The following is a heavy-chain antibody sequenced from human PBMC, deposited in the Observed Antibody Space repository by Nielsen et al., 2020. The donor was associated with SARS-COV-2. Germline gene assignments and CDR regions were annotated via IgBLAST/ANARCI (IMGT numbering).Heavy chain of an antibody. Sequence: GESLKISCAASGLIFSSSWMVWVCQAPGKGLEWVANINEDGSVVNYVDSVKGRFTISRDNAGKSLYLQMNSLRAEDTAVYYCARGGVLWFAELPDYWGQGTLVTVSS. J-gene: IGHJ4*02. V-gene: IGHV3-7*05. CDR1: GLIFSSSW. D-gene: IGHD3-10*01. CDR2: INEDGSVV. CDR3: ARGGVLWFAELPDY.